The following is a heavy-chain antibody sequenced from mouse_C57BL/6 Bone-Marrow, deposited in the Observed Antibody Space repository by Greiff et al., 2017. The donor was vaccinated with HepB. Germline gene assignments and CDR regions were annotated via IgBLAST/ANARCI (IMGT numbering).Heavy chain of an antibody. D-gene: IGHD1-1*01. CDR1: GYTFTDYY. CDR2: INPYNGGT. Sequence: VQLQQSGPVLVKPGASVKMSCKASGYTFTDYYMNWVKQSHGKSLEWIGVINPYNGGTSYNQKFKGKATLTVDKSSSTAYMELTSLTSEDSAVYYCARGVVAFDYWGQGTTLTVSS. V-gene: IGHV1-19*01. J-gene: IGHJ2*01. CDR3: ARGVVAFDY.